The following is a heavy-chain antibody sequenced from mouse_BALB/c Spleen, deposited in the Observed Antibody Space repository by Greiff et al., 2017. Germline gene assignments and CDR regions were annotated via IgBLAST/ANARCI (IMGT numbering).Heavy chain of an antibody. V-gene: IGHV2-9*02. Sequence: VKLQESGPGLVAPSQSLSITCTVSGFSLTSYGVHWVRQPPGKGLEWLGVIWAGGSTNYNSALMSRLSISKDNSKSQVFLKMNSLQTDDTAMYYCARDRGFFDYWGQGTTLTVSS. CDR3: ARDRGFFDY. CDR1: GFSLTSYG. D-gene: IGHD3-1*01. J-gene: IGHJ2*01. CDR2: IWAGGST.